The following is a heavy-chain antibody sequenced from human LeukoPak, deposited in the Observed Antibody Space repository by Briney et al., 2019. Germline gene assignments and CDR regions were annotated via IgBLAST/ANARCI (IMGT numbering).Heavy chain of an antibody. CDR1: GYTFTGYY. Sequence: GASVKVSCKASGYTFTGYYMHWVRQAPGQGLEWMGWINPNSGGTNYAQKFQGRVTMTRDTSISTAYMELSRLRSDDTAVYYCATTNDDYDILTGYFSAHFDYWGQGTLVTVSS. D-gene: IGHD3-9*01. CDR3: ATTNDDYDILTGYFSAHFDY. V-gene: IGHV1-2*02. CDR2: INPNSGGT. J-gene: IGHJ4*02.